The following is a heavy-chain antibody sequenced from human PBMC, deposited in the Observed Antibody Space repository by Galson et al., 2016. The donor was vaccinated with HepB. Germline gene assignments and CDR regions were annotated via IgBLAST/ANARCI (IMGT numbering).Heavy chain of an antibody. CDR3: AKTRQRLVRGDALDI. CDR2: VSYEGSNK. CDR1: GFTFSNYG. J-gene: IGHJ3*02. V-gene: IGHV3-30*18. Sequence: SLRLSCAASGFTFSNYGIHWVRQAPGKGLEWVAVVSYEGSNKYYADSVKGRFTISRDNSKNTLYLQMNSLRAEDTGVYYCAKTRQRLVRGDALDIWGQGTMVTVSS. D-gene: IGHD6-13*01.